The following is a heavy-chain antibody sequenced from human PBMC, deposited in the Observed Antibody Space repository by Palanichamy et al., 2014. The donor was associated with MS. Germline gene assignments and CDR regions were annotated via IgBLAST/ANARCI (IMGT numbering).Heavy chain of an antibody. V-gene: IGHV3-74*01. J-gene: IGHJ4*02. CDR1: GFTFSSYW. Sequence: EVQLVESGGVLVQPGGSLRLSCAASGFTFSSYWMHWVRRVPGKGLVWVSRINSDGSRTNYADSVKGRFTVSRDNAENTLYLQMNSLRAEDTAVYYCARIRYGEWGYAQDCWGQGTLVTVSS. CDR3: ARIRYGEWGYAQDC. CDR2: INSDGSRT. D-gene: IGHD1-26*01.